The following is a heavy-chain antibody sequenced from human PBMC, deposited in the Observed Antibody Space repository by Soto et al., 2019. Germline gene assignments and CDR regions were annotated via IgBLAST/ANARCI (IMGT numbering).Heavy chain of an antibody. J-gene: IGHJ4*02. D-gene: IGHD2-15*01. CDR1: GDSVSSNSAA. CDR2: TYYRSKWYN. Sequence: SQTLSLTCAISGDSVSSNSAAWNWIRQSPSRGLEWLGRTYYRSKWYNDYAVSVKSRITINPDTSKNQFSLQLNSVTPEDTAVYYCARDGGSRCSGGSCYNYWGQGTLVIVSS. V-gene: IGHV6-1*01. CDR3: ARDGGSRCSGGSCYNY.